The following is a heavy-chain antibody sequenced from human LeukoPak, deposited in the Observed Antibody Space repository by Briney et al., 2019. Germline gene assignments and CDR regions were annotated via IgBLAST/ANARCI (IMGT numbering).Heavy chain of an antibody. CDR2: ISSSGTTV. D-gene: IGHD3-22*01. Sequence: GGSLRLSCAASGFTFSNYEMNWVRQAPGKGVEWISYISSSGTTVFYADSVRGRFTISRDNAKNSVYLQMNSLRGDDTAVYYCARDDLIEAPFDFWGQGTLVTVSS. J-gene: IGHJ4*02. V-gene: IGHV3-48*03. CDR3: ARDDLIEAPFDF. CDR1: GFTFSNYE.